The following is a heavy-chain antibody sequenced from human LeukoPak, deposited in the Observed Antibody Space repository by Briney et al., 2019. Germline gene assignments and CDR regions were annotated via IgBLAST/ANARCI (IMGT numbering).Heavy chain of an antibody. CDR3: AREAAAGPHYYYYYMDV. CDR2: IYYSGST. D-gene: IGHD6-13*01. CDR1: GGSFSGYY. Sequence: SETLSLTCAVYGGSFSGYYWSWIRQPPGKGLEWIGYIYYSGSTNYNPSLKSRVTISVDTSKNQFSLKLSSVTAADTAVYYCAREAAAGPHYYYYYMDVWGKGTTVTVSS. V-gene: IGHV4-59*01. J-gene: IGHJ6*03.